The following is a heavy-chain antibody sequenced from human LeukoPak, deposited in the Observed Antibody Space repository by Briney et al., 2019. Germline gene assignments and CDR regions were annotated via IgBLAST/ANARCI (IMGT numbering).Heavy chain of an antibody. J-gene: IGHJ3*02. CDR2: MWYDGSIK. CDR1: GFTFSSYG. D-gene: IGHD1-26*01. Sequence: GRSLRLSCAASGFTFSSYGMHWVRQAPGKGLEWVAVMWYDGSIKYYADSVKGRFTISRDNPKNTLYLQMNSLRAEDTAVYYCARVGSGSYFLDGFDIWGQGTMVTVSS. V-gene: IGHV3-33*01. CDR3: ARVGSGSYFLDGFDI.